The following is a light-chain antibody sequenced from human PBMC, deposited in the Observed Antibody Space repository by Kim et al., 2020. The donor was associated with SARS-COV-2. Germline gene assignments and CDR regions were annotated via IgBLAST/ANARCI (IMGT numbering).Light chain of an antibody. J-gene: IGKJ2*01. CDR1: QNIWTS. CDR3: QRSRNWPPT. CDR2: DAS. Sequence: SVSPGESATLSCRASQNIWTSVAWYQQRGGQAPRLLIVDASTRTNGAPARFSGSGSGTEFTLTITSLQPEDSAVYYYQRSRNWPPTFGQGTKLEI. V-gene: IGKV3-15*01.